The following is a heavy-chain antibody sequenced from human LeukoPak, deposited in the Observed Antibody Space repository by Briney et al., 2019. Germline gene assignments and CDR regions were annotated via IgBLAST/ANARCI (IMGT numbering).Heavy chain of an antibody. Sequence: PGGSLRLSCAASGFTFSSYGMHWVRQAPGKGLEWVAVTSYDGSNKYYADSVKGRFTISRDNSKNTLYLQMNSLRAEDTAVYYCAKDRIQLWSDAFDIWGQGTMVTVSS. CDR3: AKDRIQLWSDAFDI. CDR1: GFTFSSYG. CDR2: TSYDGSNK. D-gene: IGHD5-18*01. V-gene: IGHV3-30*18. J-gene: IGHJ3*02.